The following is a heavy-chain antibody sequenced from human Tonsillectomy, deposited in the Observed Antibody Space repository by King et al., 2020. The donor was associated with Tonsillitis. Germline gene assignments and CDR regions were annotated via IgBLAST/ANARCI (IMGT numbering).Heavy chain of an antibody. CDR1: GYTFTSYD. D-gene: IGHD1-7*01. CDR2: MNPHRSNT. Sequence: VQLVQSGAEVKKPGASVKVSCKASGYTFTSYDINWVRQATGQWLYWMGWMNPHRSNTGYAQKFHGRVTMNRNTSISTAYMELSSLRSEDTAVYYCARGPRTRRVLDVWGQGTTVTVSS. J-gene: IGHJ6*02. CDR3: ARGPRTRRVLDV. V-gene: IGHV1-8*01.